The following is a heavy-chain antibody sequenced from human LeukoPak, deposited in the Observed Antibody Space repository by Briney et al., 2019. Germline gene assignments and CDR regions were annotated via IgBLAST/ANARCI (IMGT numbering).Heavy chain of an antibody. CDR2: ISGSDGST. D-gene: IGHD3-9*01. V-gene: IGHV3-23*01. J-gene: IGHJ4*02. CDR3: AIGRTGYNYFDY. CDR1: GST. Sequence: PGGSRRLSCAASGSTMRRVRQAPDKGLEWVSAISGSDGSTYYADSVKGRFTISRDNSKNTLYLQINSPGVKDTALYYWAIGRTGYNYFDYWGQGTLVTVSS.